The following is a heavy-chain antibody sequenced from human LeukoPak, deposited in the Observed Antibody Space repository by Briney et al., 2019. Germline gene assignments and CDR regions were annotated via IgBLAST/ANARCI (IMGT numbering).Heavy chain of an antibody. V-gene: IGHV5-51*01. CDR3: ARHLLEFGETRTPDY. CDR2: VNPDDSAT. Sequence: GESLKISCKASGYSVTNYWIGWVRQMPGKGLEWMGIVNPDDSATRYSPSFEGQAIISADKSIRTAYLQWSSLKASDTAMYYCARHLLEFGETRTPDYWGQGTLVTVSS. CDR1: GYSVTNYW. J-gene: IGHJ4*02. D-gene: IGHD3-10*01.